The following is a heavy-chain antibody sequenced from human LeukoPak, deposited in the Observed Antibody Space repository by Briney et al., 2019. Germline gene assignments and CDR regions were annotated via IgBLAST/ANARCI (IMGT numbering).Heavy chain of an antibody. CDR3: ARVAETDILTGYYPACGY. D-gene: IGHD3-9*01. CDR1: GYTFTGYY. CDR2: INPNIGGT. Sequence: GASVKVSCKASGYTFTGYYMHWVRQAPGQGLEWMGWINPNIGGTNYAQRFRGRVTMTRDTSSSTAYMELSRLTSDDTAVYYCARVAETDILTGYYPACGYWGQGTLVTVSS. V-gene: IGHV1-2*02. J-gene: IGHJ4*02.